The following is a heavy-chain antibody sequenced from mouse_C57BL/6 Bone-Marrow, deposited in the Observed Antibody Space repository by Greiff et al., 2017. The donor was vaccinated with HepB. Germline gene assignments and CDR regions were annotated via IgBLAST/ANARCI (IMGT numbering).Heavy chain of an antibody. CDR2: ISSGGSYT. CDR3: ARHEGPYYGSSYYAMDY. D-gene: IGHD1-1*01. CDR1: GFTFSGYG. Sequence: EVKLVESGGELVKPGGSLKLSCAASGFTFSGYGMSWVRQTPDKRLEWVATISSGGSYTYYPDSVKGRFTISRDNAKNTLNLQMSSLKSDDTAMYYCARHEGPYYGSSYYAMDYWGQGTSVTVSS. J-gene: IGHJ4*01. V-gene: IGHV5-6*01.